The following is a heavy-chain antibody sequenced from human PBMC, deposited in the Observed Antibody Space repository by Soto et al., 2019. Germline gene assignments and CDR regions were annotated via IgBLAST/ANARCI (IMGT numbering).Heavy chain of an antibody. J-gene: IGHJ4*02. CDR2: IYYSGST. CDR3: ARDRVRAVDNGSGGSCAHYYFDY. V-gene: IGHV4-31*03. D-gene: IGHD2-15*01. CDR1: GGSISSGGYY. Sequence: SETLSLTCTVSGGSISSGGYYWSWIRQHPGKGLEWIRYIYYSGSTYYNPSLKSRVTISVDTSKNQFSLKLSSVTAADTAVYYCARDRVRAVDNGSGGSCAHYYFDYWGQGTLVTVSS.